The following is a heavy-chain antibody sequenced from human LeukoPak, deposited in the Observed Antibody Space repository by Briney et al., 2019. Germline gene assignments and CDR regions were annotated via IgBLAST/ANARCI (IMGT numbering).Heavy chain of an antibody. CDR1: GYTFTSYG. J-gene: IGHJ3*02. Sequence: ASVKASCKASGYTFTSYGISWVRQAPGQGGEWRGWISAYNGNTNYAQKLQGRVTMTTDTSTSTAYMELRSLRSDDTAVYYCARSGGIAARDGAFDIWGQGTMVTVPS. CDR2: ISAYNGNT. V-gene: IGHV1-18*01. D-gene: IGHD6-6*01. CDR3: ARSGGIAARDGAFDI.